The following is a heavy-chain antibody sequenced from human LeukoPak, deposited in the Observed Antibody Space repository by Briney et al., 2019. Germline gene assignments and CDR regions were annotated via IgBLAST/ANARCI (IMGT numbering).Heavy chain of an antibody. CDR2: MYSSEST. CDR3: ARGSPLDWYFDL. J-gene: IGHJ2*01. CDR1: GGSISSYY. V-gene: IGHV4-59*01. Sequence: PSETLSLTCTVSGGSISSYYWSWIRQPPGTGLEWIGYMYSSESTKYNPSLKSRVTISVDPSGNQFSLKLTSLTAADTAVYYCARGSPLDWYFDLWGRGTLVTVSS.